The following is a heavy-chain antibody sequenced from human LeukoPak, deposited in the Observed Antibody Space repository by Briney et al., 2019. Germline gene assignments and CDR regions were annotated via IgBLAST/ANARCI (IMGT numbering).Heavy chain of an antibody. Sequence: GGSLRLSCAASGFTFSSYWMHWVRQAPGTGLVWVSRINSDGSSTSYADSVMGRFTISRDNSKNTLYLQMNSLRAEDTAVYYCARGGGYNYASYFYGMDVWGQGTTVTVSS. CDR3: ARGGGYNYASYFYGMDV. J-gene: IGHJ6*02. D-gene: IGHD5-24*01. V-gene: IGHV3-74*01. CDR1: GFTFSSYW. CDR2: INSDGSST.